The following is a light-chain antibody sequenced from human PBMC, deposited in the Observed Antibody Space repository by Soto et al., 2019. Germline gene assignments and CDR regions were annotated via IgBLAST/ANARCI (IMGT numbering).Light chain of an antibody. CDR1: QSISSY. V-gene: IGKV1-39*01. Sequence: DIQMTQSPSSLSASVGDRVTITCRASQSISSYLNWYQQKPGKAPKLLIYAASSLQSGVPSRFSGSGSGTDFTLTIGSLQPEDFATDYCQQSYSTPYTFGQGTKLEIK. J-gene: IGKJ2*01. CDR3: QQSYSTPYT. CDR2: AAS.